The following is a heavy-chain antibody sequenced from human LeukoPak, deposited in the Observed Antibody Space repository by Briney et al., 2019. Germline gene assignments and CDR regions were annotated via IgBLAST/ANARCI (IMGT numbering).Heavy chain of an antibody. CDR1: GGSISSYY. D-gene: IGHD6-6*01. CDR2: IYTSGST. V-gene: IGHV4-4*07. CDR3: ARGNWHSSSSGYYFDY. J-gene: IGHJ4*02. Sequence: SETLSLTRTVSGGSISSYYWSWIRQPAGKGLEWIGRIYTSGSTNYNPSLKSRVTMSVDTSKNQFSLKLSSVTAADTAVYYCARGNWHSSSSGYYFDYWGQGTLVTVSS.